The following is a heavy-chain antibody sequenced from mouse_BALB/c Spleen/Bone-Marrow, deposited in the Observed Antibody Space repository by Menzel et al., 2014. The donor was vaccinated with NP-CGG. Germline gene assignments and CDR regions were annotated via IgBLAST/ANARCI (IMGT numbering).Heavy chain of an antibody. D-gene: IGHD2-3*01. J-gene: IGHJ4*01. CDR1: GFTFNTYA. CDR2: IRSKSNNYAT. Sequence: EVKLMESGGGLVQPKGSLKLSCAASGFTFNTYAMNWVRQAPGKGSEWVARIRSKSNNYATYYADSVKDRFTISRDDSQSMLYLQMNNLKTEDTAMYYCVRHDGYYAMDYWGQGTSVTVSS. V-gene: IGHV10-1*02. CDR3: VRHDGYYAMDY.